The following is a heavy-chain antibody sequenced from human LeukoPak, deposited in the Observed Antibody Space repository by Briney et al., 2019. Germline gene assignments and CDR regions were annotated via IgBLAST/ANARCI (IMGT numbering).Heavy chain of an antibody. J-gene: IGHJ1*01. CDR3: ARDRGEEQWWHFQH. V-gene: IGHV4-39*07. CDR1: GGFISSSSYY. CDR2: IYYSGST. Sequence: SETLSLTCTVSGGFISSSSYYWGWIRQPPGKGLEWIGSIYYSGSTYNNPSLKSRVTISVDTSKNQFSLKLSSVTAADTAVYYCARDRGEEQWWHFQHWGQGTLVIVSP. D-gene: IGHD2-15*01.